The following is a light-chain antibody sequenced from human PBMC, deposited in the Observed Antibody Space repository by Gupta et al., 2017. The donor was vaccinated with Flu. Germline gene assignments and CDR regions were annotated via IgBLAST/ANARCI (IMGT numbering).Light chain of an antibody. Sequence: ETVMTQSPATLSVSPGERVTLSCRASQSISSNLAWYQQKPGQAPRVLIYGAFTRATGIPARVRGSGSGTEYTLTISSLQAEDFAVYYCQQYNDWPITFGKGTRWKSN. CDR2: GAF. V-gene: IGKV3-15*01. CDR3: QQYNDWPIT. J-gene: IGKJ1*01. CDR1: QSISSN.